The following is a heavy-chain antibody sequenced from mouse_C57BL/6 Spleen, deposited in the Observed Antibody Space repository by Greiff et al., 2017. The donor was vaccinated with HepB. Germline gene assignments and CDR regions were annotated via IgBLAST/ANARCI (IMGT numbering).Heavy chain of an antibody. V-gene: IGHV1-81*01. Sequence: VQLQQSGAELARPGASVKLSCKASGYTFTSYGISWVKQSTGQGLEWIGEIYPRSGNTYYNEKFKGKATLTADKSSSTAYMELRSLTSEDSAVYFCARSITTVVATDYFDYWGQGTTLTVSS. CDR1: GYTFTSYG. J-gene: IGHJ2*01. CDR2: IYPRSGNT. D-gene: IGHD1-1*01. CDR3: ARSITTVVATDYFDY.